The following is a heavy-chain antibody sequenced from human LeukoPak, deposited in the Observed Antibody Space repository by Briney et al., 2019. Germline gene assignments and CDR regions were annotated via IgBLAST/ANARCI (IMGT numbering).Heavy chain of an antibody. CDR1: GGSISSSSNY. CDR2: ISYTGNS. D-gene: IGHD4-17*01. J-gene: IGHJ4*02. V-gene: IGHV4-31*02. Sequence: SETLSLTCTVSGGSISSSSNYWGWIRQPPGKGLEWIGYISYTGNSYYNPSLKSRVTISVDTSKNQFSLRLSSVTAADTAVYYCARDVDGDYLHFDYWGQGSLVTVSS. CDR3: ARDVDGDYLHFDY.